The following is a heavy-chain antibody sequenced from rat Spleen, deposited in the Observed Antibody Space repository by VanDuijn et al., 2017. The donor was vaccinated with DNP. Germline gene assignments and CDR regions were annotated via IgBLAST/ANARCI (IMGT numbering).Heavy chain of an antibody. V-gene: IGHV5-22*01. Sequence: EVQLLESGGGLVQPGRSLKLSCAASGFTFSDYYMAWVRRAPTKGLEWVAYISYDGVSTYNGGSVKGRFTISRDIAKSTLYLEMNSLRSEDMATYYCARHVLPLRVWDYWGQGVMVTVSS. CDR3: ARHVLPLRVWDY. J-gene: IGHJ2*01. CDR1: GFTFSDYY. CDR2: ISYDGVST. D-gene: IGHD1-4*01.